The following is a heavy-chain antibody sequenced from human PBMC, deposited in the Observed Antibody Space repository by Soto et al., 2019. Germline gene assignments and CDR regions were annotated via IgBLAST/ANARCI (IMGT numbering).Heavy chain of an antibody. D-gene: IGHD6-19*01. Sequence: ASVKVSCKASGFTFTSSAMQWVRQARGQRLEWIGWIVVGSGNTNYAQKFQERVTITRDMSTSTAYMELSSLRSEDTAVYYCAAGGAVANYYYYGMDVWGQGTTVTVSS. CDR3: AAGGAVANYYYYGMDV. J-gene: IGHJ6*02. V-gene: IGHV1-58*02. CDR2: IVVGSGNT. CDR1: GFTFTSSA.